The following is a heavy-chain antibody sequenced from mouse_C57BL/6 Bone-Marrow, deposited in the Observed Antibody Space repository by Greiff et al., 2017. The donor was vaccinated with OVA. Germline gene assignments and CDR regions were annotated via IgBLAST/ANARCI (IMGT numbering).Heavy chain of an antibody. J-gene: IGHJ2*01. CDR2: IYPGSGNT. CDR1: GYTFTDYY. CDR3: ARSGYYKIDY. D-gene: IGHD3-2*02. Sequence: QVQLQQSGAELVRPGASVKLSCKASGYTFTDYYINWVKQRPGQGLEWIARIYPGSGNTYYNEKFKGKATLTAEKSSSTAYMQLSSLTSEDSAVYVCARSGYYKIDYWGQGTTLTVSS. V-gene: IGHV1-76*01.